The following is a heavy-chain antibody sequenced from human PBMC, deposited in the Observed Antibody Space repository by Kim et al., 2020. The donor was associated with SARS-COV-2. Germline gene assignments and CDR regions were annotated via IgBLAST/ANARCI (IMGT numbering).Heavy chain of an antibody. CDR3: ASLSTYYIRWFDP. D-gene: IGHD3-10*01. V-gene: IGHV4-34*01. CDR2: INHSGST. J-gene: IGHJ5*02. Sequence: SETLSLTCAVYGGSFSGYYWSWIRQPPGKGLEWIGEINHSGSTNYNPSLKSRVTISVDTSKNQFSLKLSSVTAADTAVYYCASLSTYYIRWFDPWGQGTLVTVSS. CDR1: GGSFSGYY.